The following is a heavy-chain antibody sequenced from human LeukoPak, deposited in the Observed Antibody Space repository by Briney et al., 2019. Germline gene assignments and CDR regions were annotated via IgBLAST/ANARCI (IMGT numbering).Heavy chain of an antibody. CDR3: VRDPVPADRRDC. CDR2: FHSSGST. CDR1: GHSIDSTAVY. D-gene: IGHD3-10*01. J-gene: IGHJ4*02. Sequence: PAETLSLTCAISGHSIDSTAVYWGWIRQPPGNGLERTGNFHSSGSTYYNPARNSRVTISTHTSENQFSLNLTSVTAADTAVYYCVRDPVPADRRDCWGPGALVTVSS. V-gene: IGHV4-39*07.